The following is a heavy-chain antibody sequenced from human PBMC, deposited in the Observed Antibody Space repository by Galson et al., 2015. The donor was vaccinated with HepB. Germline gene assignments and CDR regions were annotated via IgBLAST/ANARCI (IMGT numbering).Heavy chain of an antibody. CDR2: ISSSSSYT. V-gene: IGHV3-11*03. Sequence: SLRLSCAASGFTFSDYYMSWIRQAPGKGLEWVSYISSSSSYTNYADSVKGRFTISRDNAKNSLYLQMNSLRAEDTAVYYCASFRPKAAAAPVFDYWGQGTLVTVSS. CDR3: ASFRPKAAAAPVFDY. CDR1: GFTFSDYY. J-gene: IGHJ4*02. D-gene: IGHD6-13*01.